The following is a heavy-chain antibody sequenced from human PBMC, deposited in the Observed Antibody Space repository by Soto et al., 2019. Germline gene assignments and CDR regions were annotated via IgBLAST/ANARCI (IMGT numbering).Heavy chain of an antibody. CDR2: ISAYTGHA. CDR3: ARGIGIYGTEGPGGDY. Sequence: QVQLVQSGAEMKKPGASVKVSCKTSGYSFTDYGVTWVRQAPGQGLEWVGWISAYTGHAYSAQKFQDRVILTTDTPTKTAYMELRSLRSDDTAEYFCARGIGIYGTEGPGGDYWGQGTLVTVSS. J-gene: IGHJ4*02. V-gene: IGHV1-18*04. D-gene: IGHD1-20*01. CDR1: GYSFTDYG.